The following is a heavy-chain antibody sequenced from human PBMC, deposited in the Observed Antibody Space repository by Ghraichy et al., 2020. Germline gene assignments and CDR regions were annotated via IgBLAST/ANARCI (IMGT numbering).Heavy chain of an antibody. J-gene: IGHJ6*02. CDR1: GYTFTSYD. CDR3: ARSITIFGVVIILTRPSIRYGMDV. D-gene: IGHD3-3*01. V-gene: IGHV1-8*01. Sequence: ASVKVSCKASGYTFTSYDINWVRQATGQGLEWMGWMNPNSGNTGYAQKFQGRVTMTRNTSISTAYMELSSLRSEDTAVYYCARSITIFGVVIILTRPSIRYGMDVWGQGTTVTVSS. CDR2: MNPNSGNT.